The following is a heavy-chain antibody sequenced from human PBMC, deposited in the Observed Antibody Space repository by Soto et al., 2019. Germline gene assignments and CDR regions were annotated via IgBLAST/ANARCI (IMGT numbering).Heavy chain of an antibody. Sequence: EVQLVESGGGLVQPGGSLRLSCAASGFTFSSYSMNWVRQAPGKGLEWVSYISSSSSTIYYADSVKGRFTISRDNAKNSLYLQMNSLRAEDTAVYYCAREDSGYGGYFDYWGQGTLVTVSS. CDR3: AREDSGYGGYFDY. J-gene: IGHJ4*02. CDR1: GFTFSSYS. D-gene: IGHD5-12*01. CDR2: ISSSSSTI. V-gene: IGHV3-48*01.